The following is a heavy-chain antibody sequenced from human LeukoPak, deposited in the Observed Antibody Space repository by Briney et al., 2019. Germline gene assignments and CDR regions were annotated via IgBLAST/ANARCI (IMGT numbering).Heavy chain of an antibody. CDR2: ISYDGSNK. Sequence: PGGSLRLSCAASGFTFSSYAMHWVRQAPGKGREWVAVISYDGSNKYYADSVKGRFTISRDNSKNTLSLQMNSLRDEDTAVYYCARGSGVQRCSGGSCYSRWFDPWGQGTLVTVSS. J-gene: IGHJ5*02. CDR3: ARGSGVQRCSGGSCYSRWFDP. V-gene: IGHV3-30-3*01. D-gene: IGHD2-15*01. CDR1: GFTFSSYA.